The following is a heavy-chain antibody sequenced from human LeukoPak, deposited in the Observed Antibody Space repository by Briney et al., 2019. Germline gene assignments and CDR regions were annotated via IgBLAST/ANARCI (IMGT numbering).Heavy chain of an antibody. J-gene: IGHJ5*02. V-gene: IGHV1-2*02. CDR3: ARDLEPDDYATRSYNWFDP. CDR1: GYTFTGYY. Sequence: ASVKVSCKASGYTFTGYYMHWVRQAPGQGLEWMGWINPNSGGTNYAQKFQGRVTMTRDTSISTAYMELSRLRSDDTAVYYCARDLEPDDYATRSYNWFDPWGQGTLVTVSS. D-gene: IGHD3-16*01. CDR2: INPNSGGT.